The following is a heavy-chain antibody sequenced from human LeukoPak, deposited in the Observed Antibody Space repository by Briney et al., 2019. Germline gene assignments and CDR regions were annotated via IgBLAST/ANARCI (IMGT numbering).Heavy chain of an antibody. V-gene: IGHV1-2*02. CDR1: GGTFSSYA. CDR3: ARVKRGGIAAAGNLYY. D-gene: IGHD6-13*01. J-gene: IGHJ4*02. Sequence: ASVKVSCKASGGTFSSYAISWVRQAPGQGLEWMGWINPNSGGTNYAQKFQGRVTMTRDTSISTAYMELSRLRSDDTAVYYCARVKRGGIAAAGNLYYWGQGTLVTVSS. CDR2: INPNSGGT.